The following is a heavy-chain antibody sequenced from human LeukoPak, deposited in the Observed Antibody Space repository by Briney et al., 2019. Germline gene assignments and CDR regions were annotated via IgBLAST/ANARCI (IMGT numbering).Heavy chain of an antibody. CDR2: IKQDGSEK. CDR3: ARDARYDFWSGYYSEELDY. Sequence: GGSLRLSCAASGFTFSSYWMSWVRQAPGKGLEWVANIKQDGSEKYYVDSVKGRFTISRDNAKNSLYLQMNSLRAEDTAVYYCARDARYDFWSGYYSEELDYWGQGTLVTVSS. CDR1: GFTFSSYW. V-gene: IGHV3-7*01. D-gene: IGHD3-3*01. J-gene: IGHJ4*02.